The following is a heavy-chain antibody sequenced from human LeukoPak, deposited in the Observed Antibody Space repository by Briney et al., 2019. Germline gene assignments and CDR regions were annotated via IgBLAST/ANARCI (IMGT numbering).Heavy chain of an antibody. Sequence: GGSLRLSCAASGFTFSSYAMHWVRQAPGKGLEWVAVISYDGSNKYYADSVKGRFTISRDNSKNTLYLQMNSRRAEDTAVYYCASHDYGDYNIDYWGQGTLVTVSS. V-gene: IGHV3-30-3*01. CDR1: GFTFSSYA. CDR3: ASHDYGDYNIDY. CDR2: ISYDGSNK. D-gene: IGHD4-17*01. J-gene: IGHJ4*02.